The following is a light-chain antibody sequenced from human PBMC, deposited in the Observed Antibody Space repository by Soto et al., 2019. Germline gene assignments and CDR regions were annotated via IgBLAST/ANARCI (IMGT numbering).Light chain of an antibody. CDR3: SSYAGSNNLVV. CDR1: SSDVGGYNY. J-gene: IGLJ2*01. V-gene: IGLV2-8*01. CDR2: EVS. Sequence: QSALTQPPSASGSPGQSVTISCTGTSSDVGGYNYVSWYQQHPGKAPKLMIYEVSKWPSGVPDRFSGSKSGNTASLTVSGLQAEDEADYYCSSYAGSNNLVVFGGGTKVTVL.